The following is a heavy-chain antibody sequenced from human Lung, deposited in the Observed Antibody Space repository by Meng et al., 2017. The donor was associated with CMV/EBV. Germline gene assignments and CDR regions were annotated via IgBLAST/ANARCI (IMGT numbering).Heavy chain of an antibody. CDR1: GFTFSTFA. CDR3: AKGKWGGYYYYYGMDV. V-gene: IGHV3-23*03. J-gene: IGHJ6*01. D-gene: IGHD1-26*01. Sequence: GESXKISCAASGFTFSTFAMSWVRQAPGKGLQWVSVIYSGDDSTYYADSVKGRFTISRDNSKNMLYLQMNSLRAEDSAVYFCAKGKWGGYYYYYGMDVWGRGNTVHVCS. CDR2: IYSGDDST.